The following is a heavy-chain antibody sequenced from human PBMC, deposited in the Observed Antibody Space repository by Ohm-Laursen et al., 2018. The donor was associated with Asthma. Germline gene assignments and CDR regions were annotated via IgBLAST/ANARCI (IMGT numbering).Heavy chain of an antibody. J-gene: IGHJ4*02. CDR2: VYGDGSNT. CDR3: AKDETTTVTTGGY. Sequence: SLRLSCAASGFTFSTYWMHWVRQAPGKGLVWVSRVYGDGSNTIYADSVKGRFTISRDNAKNTLYLQMNSLRAEDTAVYYCAKDETTTVTTGGYWGQGTLVTVSS. CDR1: GFTFSTYW. D-gene: IGHD4-17*01. V-gene: IGHV3-74*01.